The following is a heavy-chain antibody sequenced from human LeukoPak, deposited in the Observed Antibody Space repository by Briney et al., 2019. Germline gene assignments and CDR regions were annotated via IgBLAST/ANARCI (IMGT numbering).Heavy chain of an antibody. CDR2: IYTSGST. CDR3: ARAYGDSSGYYWDWFDP. CDR1: GGSISSYY. Sequence: SETLSLTCTVSGGSISSYYWAWIRQPAGKGLEWIGRIYTSGSTNYNPSLKSRVTMSVDTSKNQFSLRLSSVTAADTAVYYCARAYGDSSGYYWDWFDPWGQGTLVTVSS. D-gene: IGHD3-22*01. J-gene: IGHJ5*02. V-gene: IGHV4-4*07.